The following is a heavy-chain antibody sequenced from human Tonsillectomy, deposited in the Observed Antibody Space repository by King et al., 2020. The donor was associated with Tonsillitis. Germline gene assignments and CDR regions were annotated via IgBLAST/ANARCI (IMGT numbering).Heavy chain of an antibody. V-gene: IGHV3-74*01. Sequence: EVQLVESGGDLVQPGGSLRLSCAASGFTFNSYWMHWVRQVPGEGLVLVSRIDSDGSNIDYADSVKGRFTISRDNAKNTLYLQMNSLRAEDTAVYYCASGRWPQLPGYWGQGTLVTVSS. J-gene: IGHJ4*02. CDR2: IDSDGSNI. CDR1: GFTFNSYW. CDR3: ASGRWPQLPGY. D-gene: IGHD5-24*01.